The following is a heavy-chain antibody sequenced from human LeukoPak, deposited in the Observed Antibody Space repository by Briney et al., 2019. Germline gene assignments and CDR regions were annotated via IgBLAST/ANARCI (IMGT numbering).Heavy chain of an antibody. J-gene: IGHJ6*04. V-gene: IGHV3-48*03. CDR3: AELGITMIGGV. CDR1: GFPFSSYA. Sequence: GGSLRLSCAAPGFPFSSYAMSWVRQAPGKGLEWVSYISSSGSTIYYADSVKGRFTISRDNAKNSLYLQMNSLRAEDTAVYYCAELGITMIGGVWGKGTTVTISS. D-gene: IGHD3-10*02. CDR2: ISSSGSTI.